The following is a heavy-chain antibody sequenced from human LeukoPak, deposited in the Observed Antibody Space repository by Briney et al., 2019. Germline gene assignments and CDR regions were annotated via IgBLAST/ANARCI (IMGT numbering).Heavy chain of an antibody. V-gene: IGHV4-39*07. J-gene: IGHJ5*02. D-gene: IGHD1-1*01. CDR3: ARVDWNDNWFDP. CDR1: GGSISSSSYF. CDR2: IYYSGST. Sequence: SETLSLTCAVSGGSISSSSYFWGWIRQPPGKGLEWIGTIYYSGSTYYNPSLKSRVTISVDTSKNQFSLKLSSVTAADTAVYYCARVDWNDNWFDPWGQGTLVTVSS.